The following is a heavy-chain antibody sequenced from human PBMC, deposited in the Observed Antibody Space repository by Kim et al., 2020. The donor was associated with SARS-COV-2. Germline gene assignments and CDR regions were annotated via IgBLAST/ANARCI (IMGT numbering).Heavy chain of an antibody. J-gene: IGHJ4*02. Sequence: SETLSLTCTVSGGSISSYYWSWIRQPPGKGLERIGYIYYSGSTNYNPSLKSRVTISVDTSKNQFSLKLSSVTAADTAVYYCARLGLNYYDSSGYYRGLDYWGQGTLVTVSS. V-gene: IGHV4-59*01. CDR3: ARLGLNYYDSSGYYRGLDY. CDR2: IYYSGST. D-gene: IGHD3-22*01. CDR1: GGSISSYY.